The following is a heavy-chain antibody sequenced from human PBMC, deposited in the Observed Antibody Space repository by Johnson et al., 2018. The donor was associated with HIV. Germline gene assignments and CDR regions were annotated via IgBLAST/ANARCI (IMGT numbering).Heavy chain of an antibody. CDR2: INWNGGTT. CDR3: ARGSLLRYFDWLLTVAHVPEGPTDAFDI. V-gene: IGHV3-20*04. CDR1: GFTFDDYG. J-gene: IGHJ3*02. D-gene: IGHD3-9*01. Sequence: VQLVESGGGVVRPGGSLRLSCAASGFTFDDYGITWVRQAPGKGLEWVSGINWNGGTTGFADSVKGGITICKDNAKKSQYLKRNSLRAEDTGMYYCARGSLLRYFDWLLTVAHVPEGPTDAFDIWGQVTLVTVSS.